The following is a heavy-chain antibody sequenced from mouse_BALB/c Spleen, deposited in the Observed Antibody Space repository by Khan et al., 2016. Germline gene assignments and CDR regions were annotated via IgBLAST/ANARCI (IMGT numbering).Heavy chain of an antibody. D-gene: IGHD2-2*01. CDR1: RYTFPHSS. Sequence: QVQLKQSGAELARPGASVTLSCMACRYTFPHSSINWVELRTGPVLEWLGDIYPGSVNPYYNEKFKGPATLTAVKSSRTASIPLSSLTSEASSVFFCARSVYYGSYFDYWGQGTTLTVSS. CDR2: IYPGSVNP. CDR3: ARSVYYGSYFDY. J-gene: IGHJ2*01. V-gene: IGHV1-77*01.